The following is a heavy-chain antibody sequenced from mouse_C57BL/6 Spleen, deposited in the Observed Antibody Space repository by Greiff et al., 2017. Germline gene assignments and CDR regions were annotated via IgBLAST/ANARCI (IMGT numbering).Heavy chain of an antibody. CDR3: ARGPYYYGSSSIYFDY. D-gene: IGHD1-1*01. Sequence: DVQLQESGPELVKPGASVKIPCKASGYTFTDYNMDWVKQSHGKSLEWIGDINPNNGGTIYNQKFKGKATLTVDKSSSTAYMELRSLTSEDTAVYYCARGPYYYGSSSIYFDYWGQGTTLTVSS. CDR1: GYTFTDYN. V-gene: IGHV1-18*01. J-gene: IGHJ2*01. CDR2: INPNNGGT.